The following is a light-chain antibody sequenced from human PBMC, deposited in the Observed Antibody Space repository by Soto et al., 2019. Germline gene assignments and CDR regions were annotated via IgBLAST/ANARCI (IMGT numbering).Light chain of an antibody. Sequence: QSVLTQPASVSGSPGQSITISCTGTSSDLGGYNYVSWYQHHPGKAPKLMIYQVSNRPSGVSNRFSGSKSGNTASLTISGLQAEDEADYYCCSSTSSSPYVFGTGTKVTVL. CDR2: QVS. V-gene: IGLV2-14*01. J-gene: IGLJ1*01. CDR3: CSSTSSSPYV. CDR1: SSDLGGYNY.